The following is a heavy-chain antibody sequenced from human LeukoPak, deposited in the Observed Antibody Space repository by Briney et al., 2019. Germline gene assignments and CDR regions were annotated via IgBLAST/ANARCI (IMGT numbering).Heavy chain of an antibody. D-gene: IGHD1-1*01. CDR1: GYAFTGYY. J-gene: IGHJ4*02. CDR3: ARVTTGTTFFDY. V-gene: IGHV1-2*02. Sequence: ASVKVSCKASGYAFTGYYIHWVRQAPGQGLEWMGWINPNSGGTKYAQKFQGRVTMTRDTSISTAYMELSRLRSDDTAVYYCARVTTGTTFFDYWGQGTLVTVSS. CDR2: INPNSGGT.